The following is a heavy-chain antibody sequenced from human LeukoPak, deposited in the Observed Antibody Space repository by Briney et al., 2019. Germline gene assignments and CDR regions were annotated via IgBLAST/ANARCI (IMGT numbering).Heavy chain of an antibody. CDR2: ISSSSGTI. V-gene: IGHV3-48*01. D-gene: IGHD3-10*01. J-gene: IGHJ4*02. Sequence: GGSLRLSCAASGFTLSSYSMNWVRQAPGNGLEWVSFISSSSGTIYYADSVKGRFTISRDNAKNSLYLQMNSLRAEDTAVYYCARDPYGSGSYYYDYWGQGTLVTVSS. CDR1: GFTLSSYS. CDR3: ARDPYGSGSYYYDY.